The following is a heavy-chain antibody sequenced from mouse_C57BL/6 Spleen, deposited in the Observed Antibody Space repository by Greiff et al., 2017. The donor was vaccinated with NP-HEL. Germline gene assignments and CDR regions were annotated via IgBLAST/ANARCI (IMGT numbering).Heavy chain of an antibody. CDR2: INYDGSST. CDR1: GFTFSDYY. D-gene: IGHD2-4*01. V-gene: IGHV5-16*01. Sequence: EVMLVESEGGLVQPGSSMKLSCTASGFTFSDYYMAWVRQVPEKGLEWVANINYDGSSTYYLDSLKSRFIISRDNAKNILYLQMSSLKSEDTATYYCARDGGLRTGIDYWGQGTTLTVSS. CDR3: ARDGGLRTGIDY. J-gene: IGHJ2*01.